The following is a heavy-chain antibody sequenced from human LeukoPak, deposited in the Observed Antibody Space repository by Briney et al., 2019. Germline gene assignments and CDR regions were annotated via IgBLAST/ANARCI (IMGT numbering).Heavy chain of an antibody. D-gene: IGHD2-2*01. V-gene: IGHV4-34*01. CDR2: INHSGST. CDR3: ARGRGCSSTSCYFYY. J-gene: IGHJ4*02. CDR1: GGSFSGYY. Sequence: LETLSLTCAVYGGSFSGYYWSWIRQPPGKGLEWIGEINHSGSTNYNPSLKSRVTISVDTSKNQFSLKLSSVTAADTAVYYCARGRGCSSTSCYFYYWGQGTLVTVSS.